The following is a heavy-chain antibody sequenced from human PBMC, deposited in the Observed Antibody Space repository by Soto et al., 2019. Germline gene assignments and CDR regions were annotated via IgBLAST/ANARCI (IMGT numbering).Heavy chain of an antibody. CDR2: MQPSTGRT. V-gene: IGHV1-8*01. J-gene: IGHJ4*02. Sequence: QVQLVQSGAAVREPGASVKVSCKASGYSFTSLDINWVRQTAGQGLEWMGWMQPSTGRTGYAQKFQGRFTMTRDTSINTAYMELTTLTSDDTAFYYCARGVSAGVDYWGQGTLVTVSS. D-gene: IGHD1-26*01. CDR3: ARGVSAGVDY. CDR1: GYSFTSLD.